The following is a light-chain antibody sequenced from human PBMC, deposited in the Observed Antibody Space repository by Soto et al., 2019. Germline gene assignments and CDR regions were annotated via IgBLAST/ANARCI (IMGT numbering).Light chain of an antibody. CDR2: GAS. J-gene: IGKJ3*01. CDR1: QSVSSTQ. CDR3: QQYGSSGVT. Sequence: EIVLTQSPGTLSLSPGESATLSCRSSQSVSSTQLAWYQQKPGQAPRLLIYGASTRATGIADRFSGSGSGTDFTLTISRLEPEDFAVYYCQQYGSSGVTFGPGTKVDIK. V-gene: IGKV3-20*01.